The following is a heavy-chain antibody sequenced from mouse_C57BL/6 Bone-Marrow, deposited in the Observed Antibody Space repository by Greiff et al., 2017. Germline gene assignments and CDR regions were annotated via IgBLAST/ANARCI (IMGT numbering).Heavy chain of an antibody. Sequence: QVHVKQPGAELVKPGASVKMSCKASGYTFTSYWITWVKQRPGQGLEWIGDIYPGSGSTNYNEKFKSKATLTVDTSSSTAYMKLSSLTSEDSAVYYCARGSTTVVAYWYFDVWGTGTTVTVSS. V-gene: IGHV1-55*01. CDR3: ARGSTTVVAYWYFDV. D-gene: IGHD1-1*01. J-gene: IGHJ1*03. CDR1: GYTFTSYW. CDR2: IYPGSGST.